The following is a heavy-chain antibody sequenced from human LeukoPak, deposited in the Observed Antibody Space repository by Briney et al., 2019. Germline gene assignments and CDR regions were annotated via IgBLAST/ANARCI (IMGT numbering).Heavy chain of an antibody. V-gene: IGHV3-9*01. CDR2: ISWNSGTI. D-gene: IGHD6-19*01. J-gene: IGHJ5*02. CDR1: GFTFEDYA. Sequence: GGSLRLSCAASGFTFEDYAMHWVRQAPGKGLEWASGISWNSGTIGYADSVKGRFTISRDNAKNSLYLQMNSLRVEDTALYYCAKDKWSGAVKFNWFDPWGQGTLVTVSS. CDR3: AKDKWSGAVKFNWFDP.